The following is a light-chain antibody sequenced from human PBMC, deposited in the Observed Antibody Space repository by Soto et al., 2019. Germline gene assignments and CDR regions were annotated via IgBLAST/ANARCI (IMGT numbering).Light chain of an antibody. CDR2: EVS. Sequence: QSVLTQPASVSGSPGQSITISCTGTSSDVGSYNLVSWYQQHPGKAPKLMIYEVSKRPSGVSNRFSGSKSGNTASLTISGPQAEDEADYYCCSYAGSSTFPVFGTGTKVTVL. V-gene: IGLV2-23*02. CDR1: SSDVGSYNL. CDR3: CSYAGSSTFPV. J-gene: IGLJ1*01.